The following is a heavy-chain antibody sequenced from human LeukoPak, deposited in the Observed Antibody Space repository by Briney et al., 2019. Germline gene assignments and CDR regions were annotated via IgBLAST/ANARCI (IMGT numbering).Heavy chain of an antibody. V-gene: IGHV3-9*01. Sequence: QTGGSLRLSCAASGFTFDDYAMHWVRQAPGKGLEWVSGISWNSGSIGYADSVKGRFTISRDNAKNSLYLQMNSLRAEDTALHYCAKGGAGKTLYYFDYWGQGTLVTVSS. D-gene: IGHD1-26*01. J-gene: IGHJ4*02. CDR2: ISWNSGSI. CDR1: GFTFDDYA. CDR3: AKGGAGKTLYYFDY.